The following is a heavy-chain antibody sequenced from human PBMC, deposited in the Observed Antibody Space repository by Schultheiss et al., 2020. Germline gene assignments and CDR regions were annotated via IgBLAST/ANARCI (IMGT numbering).Heavy chain of an antibody. D-gene: IGHD6-19*01. Sequence: SETLSLTCVVSSGSFSGYYWSWIRQPPGKGLEWIGRIYTSGSTYYNPSLKSRVTISVDTSKNQFSLKLSSVTAADTAVYYCARVRGSGWYVWGQGTLVTVSS. CDR1: SGSFSGYY. J-gene: IGHJ4*02. CDR2: IYTSGST. CDR3: ARVRGSGWYV. V-gene: IGHV4-4*08.